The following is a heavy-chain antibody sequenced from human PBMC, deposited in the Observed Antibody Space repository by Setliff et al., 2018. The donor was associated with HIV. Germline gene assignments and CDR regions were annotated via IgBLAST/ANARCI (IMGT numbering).Heavy chain of an antibody. CDR1: GGSISSYY. J-gene: IGHJ5*02. CDR3: ARRGRTGNSYVLHWFDP. Sequence: PSETLSLTCTVSGGSISSYYWSWIRQPPGKGLEWIGYIYYSGGTQYNPSLMSRLTMSVDSSKNQFSLSLSSVTAADTAVYFCARRGRTGNSYVLHWFDPWGQGTLVTVSS. CDR2: IYYSGGT. V-gene: IGHV4-59*01. D-gene: IGHD5-18*01.